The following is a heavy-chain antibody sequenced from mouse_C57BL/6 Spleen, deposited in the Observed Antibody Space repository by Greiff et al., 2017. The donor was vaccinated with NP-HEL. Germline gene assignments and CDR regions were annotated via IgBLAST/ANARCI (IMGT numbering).Heavy chain of an antibody. CDR3: ARRNYYGSTHYAMDY. CDR1: GYTFTSYW. CDR2: IDPSDSEP. J-gene: IGHJ4*01. Sequence: QVQLKQSGAELVRPGSSVKLSCKASGYTFTSYWMHWVKQRPIQGLDWIGNIDPSDSEPHYNQKFQDKATLTVDKSSSTAYMQLSSLTSEDSAVYYCARRNYYGSTHYAMDYWGQGTSVTVSS. V-gene: IGHV1-52*01. D-gene: IGHD1-1*01.